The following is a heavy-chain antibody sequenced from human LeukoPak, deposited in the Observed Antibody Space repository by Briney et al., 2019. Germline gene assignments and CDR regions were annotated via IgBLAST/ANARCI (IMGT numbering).Heavy chain of an antibody. CDR1: GYTFTSYY. J-gene: IGHJ4*02. D-gene: IGHD3-10*01. Sequence: GASVKVSCKASGYTFTSYYMHWVRQAPGQGLEWMAIINPSGGSTSYAQKFQGRVTMTRDTSTSTVYMELSSLRSEDTAVYYCARAYGSGSYTLLFFDYWGQGTLVTVSS. CDR3: ARAYGSGSYTLLFFDY. V-gene: IGHV1-46*01. CDR2: INPSGGST.